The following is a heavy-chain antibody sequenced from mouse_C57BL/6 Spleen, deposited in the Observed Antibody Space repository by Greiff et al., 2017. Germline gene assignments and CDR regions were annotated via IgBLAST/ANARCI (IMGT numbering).Heavy chain of an antibody. D-gene: IGHD1-1*01. CDR3: AREENYYGSSYGFAY. Sequence: VHVKQSGPELVKPGASVKIPCKASGYTFTDYNMDWVKQSHGKSLEWIGDINPNNGGTIYNQKFKGKATLTVDKSSSTAYMELRSLTSEDTAVYYCAREENYYGSSYGFAYWGQGTLVTVSA. J-gene: IGHJ3*01. CDR2: INPNNGGT. V-gene: IGHV1-18*01. CDR1: GYTFTDYN.